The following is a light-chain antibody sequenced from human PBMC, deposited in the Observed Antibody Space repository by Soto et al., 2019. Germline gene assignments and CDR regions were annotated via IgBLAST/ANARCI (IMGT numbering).Light chain of an antibody. Sequence: IVLKQSPGTLSLSPEERVTLSCRASQSVSNNYLAWYQQKPGQAPRLLIYGASGGATGIPDRFRGSGSGTEFTLTISRLEPEDFAVYYCQQRGNLLCTFGGGTKVDIK. V-gene: IGKV3-20*01. CDR1: QSVSNNY. CDR3: QQRGNLLCT. J-gene: IGKJ4*02. CDR2: GAS.